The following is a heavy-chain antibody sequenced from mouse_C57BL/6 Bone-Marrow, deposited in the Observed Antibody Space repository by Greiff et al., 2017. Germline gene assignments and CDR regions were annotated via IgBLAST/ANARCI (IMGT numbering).Heavy chain of an antibody. CDR2: LGPGSGST. CDR1: GYTFTDYY. J-gene: IGHJ2*01. Sequence: VQLQQSGAELVKPGASVKISCKASGYTFTDYYINWVKQRPGQGLEWIGKLGPGSGSTYYNEKFKGKATLTADKSSSTAYMQLSSLTSEDSAVYFCARANWDVFDYWGQGTTLTVSS. V-gene: IGHV1-77*01. D-gene: IGHD4-1*01. CDR3: ARANWDVFDY.